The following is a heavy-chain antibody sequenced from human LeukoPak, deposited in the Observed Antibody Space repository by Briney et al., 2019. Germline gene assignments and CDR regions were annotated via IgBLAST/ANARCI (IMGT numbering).Heavy chain of an antibody. Sequence: GESLKISCKGSGYTFTNFWIGWVRQMPGEGLEWMGIIFPGGSDTRYSPSFQGQVTISVDKSIGTAYLQWNRLKASDTAMYYCARPARPAITVAPYDYWGQGTLVTVSS. CDR2: IFPGGSDT. J-gene: IGHJ4*02. CDR3: ARPARPAITVAPYDY. CDR1: GYTFTNFW. D-gene: IGHD6-19*01. V-gene: IGHV5-51*01.